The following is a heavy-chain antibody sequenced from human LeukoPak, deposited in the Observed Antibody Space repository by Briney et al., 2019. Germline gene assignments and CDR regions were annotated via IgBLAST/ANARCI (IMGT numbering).Heavy chain of an antibody. CDR1: GGSMSSYY. CDR2: IYYSGST. D-gene: IGHD5-18*01. Sequence: SETLSLTCTVSGGSMSSYYWSWIRRPPGKGLEWIGYIYYSGSTNYNPSLKSRVTISVDTSKNQFSLKLSSVTAADTAVYYCASGYSYGYDSRYYFDYWGQGTLVTVSS. V-gene: IGHV4-59*08. CDR3: ASGYSYGYDSRYYFDY. J-gene: IGHJ4*02.